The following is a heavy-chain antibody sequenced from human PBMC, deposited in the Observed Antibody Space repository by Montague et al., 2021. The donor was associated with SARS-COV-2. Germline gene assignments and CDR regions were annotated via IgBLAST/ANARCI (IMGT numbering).Heavy chain of an antibody. CDR1: GFMFSSYA. D-gene: IGHD1-14*01. CDR2: VYSGGHA. V-gene: IGHV3-23*03. J-gene: IGHJ4*02. CDR3: AKSDRDGFKNRYFDS. Sequence: SLSLSCAASGFMFSSYAMNWVRQAPGKGLEWLSVVYSGGHAYSADSVRGRFTFSRDNLKKTLYLEMTSLRAEDTAVYYCAKSDRDGFKNRYFDSWGQGTLVTVSS.